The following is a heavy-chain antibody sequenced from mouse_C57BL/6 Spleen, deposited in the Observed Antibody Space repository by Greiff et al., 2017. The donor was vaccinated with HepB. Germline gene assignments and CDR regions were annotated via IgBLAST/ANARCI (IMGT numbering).Heavy chain of an antibody. CDR2: IDPNSGGT. Sequence: QVQLQQPGAELVKPGASVKLSCKASGYTFTSYWMHWVKQRPGRGLEWIGRIDPNSGGTKYNAKFKSKATLTVDKPSSTAYMQLSSLTSEDAAVYDCARDYGSSSPYAMDYWGQGTSVTVSS. CDR3: ARDYGSSSPYAMDY. D-gene: IGHD1-1*01. CDR1: GYTFTSYW. J-gene: IGHJ4*01. V-gene: IGHV1-72*01.